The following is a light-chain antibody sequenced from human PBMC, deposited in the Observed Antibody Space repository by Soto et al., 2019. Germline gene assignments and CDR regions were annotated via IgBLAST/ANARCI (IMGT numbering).Light chain of an antibody. CDR2: KTS. Sequence: DIVMTQTPLSSPVTLGQPASISCRSSQSLLDSDGDTYLSWLQQRPGQPPRLLIYKTSSRFSGVTDRFSGSGAGTDFTLKISRVEVEDGGVYYCMQATQFPHTFGQGTKLEI. V-gene: IGKV2-24*01. CDR1: QSLLDSDGDTY. J-gene: IGKJ2*01. CDR3: MQATQFPHT.